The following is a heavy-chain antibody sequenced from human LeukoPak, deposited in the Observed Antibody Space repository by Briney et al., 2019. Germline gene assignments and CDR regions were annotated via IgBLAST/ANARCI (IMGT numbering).Heavy chain of an antibody. CDR3: ARDRVSTVHPIDY. V-gene: IGHV3-66*01. J-gene: IGHJ4*02. Sequence: GGSLRLPCAASGFTVSNNYMSWVRQAPGKGLEWVSVIYSVNRTSYADSVKGRFTISRDSSKNTLCLQMNSLRAEDTAVYYCARDRVSTVHPIDYWGQGTLVTVSS. CDR2: IYSVNRT. D-gene: IGHD6-6*01. CDR1: GFTVSNNY.